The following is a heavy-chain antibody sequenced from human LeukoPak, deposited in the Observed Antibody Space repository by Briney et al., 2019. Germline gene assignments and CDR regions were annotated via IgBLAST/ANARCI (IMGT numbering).Heavy chain of an antibody. D-gene: IGHD6-6*01. CDR3: ARGSASSDAFDI. CDR1: GGSISSYY. CDR2: IYYSGST. Sequence: SETLSLTCTVSGGSISSYYWSWIRQPPGKGLEWIGYIYYSGSTNYNPSLKSRVTISVDTSKNQFSLKLSSVTAADTAVYYCARGSASSDAFDIWGQGTMVTVSS. J-gene: IGHJ3*02. V-gene: IGHV4-59*01.